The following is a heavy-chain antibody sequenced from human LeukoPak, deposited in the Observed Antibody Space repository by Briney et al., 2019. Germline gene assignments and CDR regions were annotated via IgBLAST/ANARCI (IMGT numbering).Heavy chain of an antibody. CDR2: ISSSSSTI. Sequence: GGSLRLSRAASGFTFSSYSMNWVRQAPGKGLEWVSYISSSSSTICYADSVKGRFTISRDNAKNSLYLQMNSLGVEDTALYYCARGCHYGSGSYSGDFDLWGRGTLVPVSS. J-gene: IGHJ2*01. CDR3: ARGCHYGSGSYSGDFDL. CDR1: GFTFSSYS. D-gene: IGHD3-10*01. V-gene: IGHV3-48*04.